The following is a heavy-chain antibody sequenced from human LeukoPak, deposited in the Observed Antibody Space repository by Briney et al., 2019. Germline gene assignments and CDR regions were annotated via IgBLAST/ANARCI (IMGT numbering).Heavy chain of an antibody. V-gene: IGHV4-34*01. CDR1: GGSSIGYY. CDR3: ARGVVAVTANDYYYYMDV. J-gene: IGHJ6*03. CDR2: INHSGST. D-gene: IGHD2-21*02. Sequence: SETLSHTCAVSGGSSIGYYWSWIRQPPGKGREWIGEINHSGSTNYNTSLKSRVTISVDTSKNQFSLKLSSVTAADTALYYCARGVVAVTANDYYYYMDVWGKGTTVTVSS.